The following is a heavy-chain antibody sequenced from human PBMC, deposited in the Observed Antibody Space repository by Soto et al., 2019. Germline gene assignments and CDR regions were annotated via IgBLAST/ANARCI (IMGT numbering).Heavy chain of an antibody. CDR1: GFTFGSYA. J-gene: IGHJ4*02. V-gene: IGHV3-23*01. Sequence: EAQLLESGGGLVQPGGSLRLSCAASGFTFGSYAMSWVRQAPGKGLEWVSAISGSGDSTYYADSVKGRFTISRDNSKNTLFLQMNSLRAEDTAVYYCARTWQGDYWGLGTLVTVSS. CDR2: ISGSGDST. D-gene: IGHD2-2*01. CDR3: ARTWQGDY.